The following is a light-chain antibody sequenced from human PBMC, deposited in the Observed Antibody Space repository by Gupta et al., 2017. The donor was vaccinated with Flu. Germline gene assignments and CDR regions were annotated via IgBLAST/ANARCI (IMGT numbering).Light chain of an antibody. Sequence: QSVLAQTPSVSEAPRPRVTISCSGSSSNIGRNAVNWFQHLPGKAPKLLIYYDNIRPSGVSGRFSGSKSGTSASLAISGLQSEDEADYYCSAWDDSLSAYLFGTGTRVTVL. J-gene: IGLJ1*01. CDR2: YDN. CDR1: SSNIGRNA. CDR3: SAWDDSLSAYL. V-gene: IGLV1-36*01.